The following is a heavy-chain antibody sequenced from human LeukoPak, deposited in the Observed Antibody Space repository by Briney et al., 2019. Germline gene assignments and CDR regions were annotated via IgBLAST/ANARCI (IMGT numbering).Heavy chain of an antibody. CDR1: GYTFTNYG. J-gene: IGHJ6*03. Sequence: ASVKVSCKASGYTFTNYGITWVRQATGQGLEWMGWMNPNSGNTGYAQKFQGRVTMTRNTSISTAYMELSSLRSEDTAVYYCARATMVRGVFGYYYYYMDVWGKGTTVTVSS. V-gene: IGHV1-8*02. D-gene: IGHD3-10*01. CDR2: MNPNSGNT. CDR3: ARATMVRGVFGYYYYYMDV.